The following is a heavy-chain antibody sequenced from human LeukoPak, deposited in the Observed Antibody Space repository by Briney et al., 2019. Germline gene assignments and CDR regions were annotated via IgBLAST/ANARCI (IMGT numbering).Heavy chain of an antibody. Sequence: SETLSLTCTVSGGSISSSSYYWGWIRQPPGKGLEWIGSIYYSGNTYYNPSLKSRVTISVDTSKNQFSLKLSSVTAADTAVYYCARHAYDSSGYVDYWGQGTLVTVSS. CDR1: GGSISSSSYY. D-gene: IGHD3-22*01. J-gene: IGHJ4*02. CDR3: ARHAYDSSGYVDY. V-gene: IGHV4-39*01. CDR2: IYYSGNT.